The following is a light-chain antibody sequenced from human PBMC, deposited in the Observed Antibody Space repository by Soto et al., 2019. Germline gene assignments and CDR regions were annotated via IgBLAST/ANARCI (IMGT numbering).Light chain of an antibody. Sequence: DFRVTQSPSTLYASVGDRVTISRRTSQSISRWLDWYQQKPGGAPKLLIYDVSSLKSGVPSRFSGSGSGTEFSLTISSLQPDDFATYYCQQYNSYSITFGQGTRLEIK. CDR3: QQYNSYSIT. CDR1: QSISRW. CDR2: DVS. J-gene: IGKJ5*01. V-gene: IGKV1-5*01.